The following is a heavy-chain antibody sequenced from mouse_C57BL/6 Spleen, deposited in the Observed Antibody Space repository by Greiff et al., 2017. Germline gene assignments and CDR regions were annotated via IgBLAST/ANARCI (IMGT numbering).Heavy chain of an antibody. V-gene: IGHV1-76*01. CDR3: ASSGQLRPWCAY. Sequence: VQLQQSGAELVRPGASVKLSCKASGYTFTDYYINWVKQRPGQGLEWIARIYPGSGNTYYNEKFKGKATLTAEKSSSTAYMQLSSLTSEDSAVYFCASSGQLRPWCAYWGQGTLVTVSA. CDR2: IYPGSGNT. D-gene: IGHD3-2*02. CDR1: GYTFTDYY. J-gene: IGHJ3*01.